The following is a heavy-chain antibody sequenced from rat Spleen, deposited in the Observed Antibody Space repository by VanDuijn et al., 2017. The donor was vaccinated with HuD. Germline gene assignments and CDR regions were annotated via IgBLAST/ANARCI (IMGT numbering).Heavy chain of an antibody. D-gene: IGHD1-11*01. J-gene: IGHJ1*01. CDR2: INFDGSGT. V-gene: IGHV5-7*01. CDR3: TRRGYLSNWYFDF. CDR1: GFTFSDYD. Sequence: EVQLVESDGGLVQPGRSLKLSCAASGFTFSDYDMAWVRQAPTKGLEWVASINFDGSGTYYRDSVKGRFIISRDNAKSTLYLQMDSLRSEDTAIYYCTRRGYLSNWYFDFWGPGTMVTVSS.